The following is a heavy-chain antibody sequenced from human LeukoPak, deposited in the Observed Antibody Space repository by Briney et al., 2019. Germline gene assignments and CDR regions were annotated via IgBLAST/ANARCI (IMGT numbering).Heavy chain of an antibody. CDR1: GGSISSSSYY. D-gene: IGHD1-26*01. V-gene: IGHV4-39*01. J-gene: IGHJ1*01. CDR2: MYYSGST. CDR3: ARGELLAV. Sequence: SETLSLTCTVSGGSISSSSYYWGWIRQPPGKGLEWIGSMYYSGSTFYNPSLKSRVTISVDTSKNQFSLKLNSVTAADTAVYYCARGELLAVWGQGTLVTVSS.